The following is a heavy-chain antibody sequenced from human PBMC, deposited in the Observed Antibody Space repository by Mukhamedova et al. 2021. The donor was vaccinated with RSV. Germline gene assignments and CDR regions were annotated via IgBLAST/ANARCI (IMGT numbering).Heavy chain of an antibody. CDR1: SSGYY. V-gene: IGHV4-38-2*01. CDR3: ARIVVVPAALYYFDY. CDR2: IYHSGST. Sequence: SSGYYWGWIRQPPGKGLEWIGSIYHSGSTYYNPSLKSRVTISVDTSKNQFSLKLSSVTAADTAVYYCARIVVVPAALYYFDYWGQGTLVTVSS. J-gene: IGHJ4*02. D-gene: IGHD2-2*01.